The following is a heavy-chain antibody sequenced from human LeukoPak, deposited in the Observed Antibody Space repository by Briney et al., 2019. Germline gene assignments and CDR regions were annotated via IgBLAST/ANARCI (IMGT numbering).Heavy chain of an antibody. CDR3: AKVSGGGLYYDGMDV. J-gene: IGHJ6*02. CDR2: ISYDGSNK. V-gene: IGHV3-30-3*01. D-gene: IGHD1-14*01. Sequence: QPGRSLRLSCAASGFTFSSYAMHWVRQAPGKGLEWVAVISYDGSNKYYADSVKGRFTISRDSSKNTLYLQMNSLRAEDTAVYYCAKVSGGGLYYDGMDVWGQGTTVTVSS. CDR1: GFTFSSYA.